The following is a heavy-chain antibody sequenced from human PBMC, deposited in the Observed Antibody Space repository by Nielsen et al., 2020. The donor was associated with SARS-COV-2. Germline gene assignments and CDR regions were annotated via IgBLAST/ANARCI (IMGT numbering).Heavy chain of an antibody. J-gene: IGHJ6*02. V-gene: IGHV1-69*06. CDR1: GGTFSSYA. Sequence: SVKVSCKASGGTFSSYAISWVRQAPGQGLEWMGGIIPIFGTANYAQKFQGRVTITADKSTSTAYMELSSLRSEDTAVYYCARLGGSCCAYYYYGMDVWGQGTTVTVSS. CDR3: ARLGGSCCAYYYYGMDV. CDR2: IIPIFGTA. D-gene: IGHD2-15*01.